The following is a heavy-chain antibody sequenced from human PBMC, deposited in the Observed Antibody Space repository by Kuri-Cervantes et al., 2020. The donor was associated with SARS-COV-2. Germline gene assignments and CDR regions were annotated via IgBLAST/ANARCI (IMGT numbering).Heavy chain of an antibody. CDR3: ACLSSGYNDVFDF. Sequence: SETLSLTCTVSGGSVSSSSYYWGWIRQPPGKGLEWIGSIYYTGSAYYNSSLKSRVTISVDTSKNQFSLKLSSVTAADTAVYYCACLSSGYNDVFDFWGQGMRGTVSS. V-gene: IGHV4-39*01. CDR2: IYYTGSA. CDR1: GGSVSSSSYY. D-gene: IGHD3-22*01. J-gene: IGHJ4*02.